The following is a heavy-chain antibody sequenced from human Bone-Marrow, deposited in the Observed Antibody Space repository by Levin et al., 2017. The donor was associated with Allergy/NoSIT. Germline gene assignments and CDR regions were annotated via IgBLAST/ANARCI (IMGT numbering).Heavy chain of an antibody. D-gene: IGHD6-19*01. V-gene: IGHV3-11*05. CDR3: ARDRVLRHSSGWWYYGMDV. Sequence: GESLKISCAASGFDFSNYYMTWIRQAPGKGLEWVSYISGSGSYTNYADSVKGRFTISRDNAKNSLFLQMNSLRAEDTAVYYCARDRVLRHSSGWWYYGMDVWGQGTTVTVSS. CDR1: GFDFSNYY. CDR2: ISGSGSYT. J-gene: IGHJ6*02.